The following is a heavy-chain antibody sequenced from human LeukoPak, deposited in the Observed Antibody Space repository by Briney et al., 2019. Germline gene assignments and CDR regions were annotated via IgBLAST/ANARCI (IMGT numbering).Heavy chain of an antibody. Sequence: SVKVSCKTSGGTFNNSAISWVRQAPGQGLEWLGGIMPLFGTAGYAQEFQGRVTITKGESTRTVYLELTSLTSDDTAVYYCARDVHGDYGSGWFDPWGQGPLVPVSS. CDR2: IMPLFGTA. V-gene: IGHV1-69*05. J-gene: IGHJ5*02. CDR3: ARDVHGDYGSGWFDP. D-gene: IGHD4-17*01. CDR1: GGTFNNSA.